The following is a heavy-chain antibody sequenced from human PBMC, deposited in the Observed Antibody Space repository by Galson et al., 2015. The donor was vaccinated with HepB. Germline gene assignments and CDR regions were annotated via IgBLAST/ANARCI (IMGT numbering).Heavy chain of an antibody. CDR1: GFTVSSNY. J-gene: IGHJ6*03. CDR2: IYSGGST. CDR3: ARVRGSYYYYYMDV. Sequence: SLRLSCAASGFTVSSNYMSWVRQAPGKGLEWVSVIYSGGSTYYADSVKGRFTISRDNSKNTLYLQMNSLKAEDTAVYYCARVRGSYYYYYMDVWGKGTTVTVSS. D-gene: IGHD3-10*01. V-gene: IGHV3-66*01.